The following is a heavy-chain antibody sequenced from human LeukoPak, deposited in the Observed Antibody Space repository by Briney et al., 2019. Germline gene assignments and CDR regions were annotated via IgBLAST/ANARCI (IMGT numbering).Heavy chain of an antibody. CDR2: INPNSGGT. CDR3: ARERGTAAATRTGLDY. Sequence: ASVKVSCKASGYTFTGYYMHWVRQAPGQGLEWMGWINPNSGGTNYAQKFQGWDTMTRDTSISTAYMELSRLRSDDTAVYYCARERGTAAATRTGLDYWGQGTLVTVSS. V-gene: IGHV1-2*04. D-gene: IGHD6-13*01. CDR1: GYTFTGYY. J-gene: IGHJ4*02.